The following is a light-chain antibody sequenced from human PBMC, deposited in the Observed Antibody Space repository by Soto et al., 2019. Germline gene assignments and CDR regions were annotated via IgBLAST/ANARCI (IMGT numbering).Light chain of an antibody. CDR2: GAS. CDR3: HQRRQWPLT. Sequence: EIVLTQSPVTLSLSPGERATLSCRASQSVTSNLAWYQHTPGQSPRLLISGASSGATGLPSRFSGSGSGTDFTLTISSLESEDFAVYYCHQRRQWPLTFGGGTKVDIK. CDR1: QSVTSN. V-gene: IGKV3-11*01. J-gene: IGKJ4*01.